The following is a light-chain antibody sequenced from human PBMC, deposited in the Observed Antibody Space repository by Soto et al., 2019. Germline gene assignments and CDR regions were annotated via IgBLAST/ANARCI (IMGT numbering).Light chain of an antibody. J-gene: IGKJ4*01. V-gene: IGKV1-9*01. Sequence: IPGPQSPLFLSAPLGKKNTITCRASQGIISFLAWYQQKPGNAPELLIFRASTLQSGVPSRFSGSGSGTDFTLTVSSLQPEDFATYYRQQLRDYPLTFGGGTEVDIK. CDR1: QGIISF. CDR3: QQLRDYPLT. CDR2: RAS.